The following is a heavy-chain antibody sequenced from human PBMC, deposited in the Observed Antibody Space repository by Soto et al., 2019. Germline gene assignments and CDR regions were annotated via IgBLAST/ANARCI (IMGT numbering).Heavy chain of an antibody. CDR1: GFTFSSYG. D-gene: IGHD2-2*01. CDR3: AKDWGYCSSTSGYPGSF. CDR2: ISYDGSNK. V-gene: IGHV3-30*18. J-gene: IGHJ4*02. Sequence: QVQLVESGGGVVQPGRSLRLSCAASGFTFSSYGMHWVRQAPGKGLEWVAVISYDGSNKYYADSVKGRFTISRDNSKNTLYLQMNSLRAEDTAVYYCAKDWGYCSSTSGYPGSFWGQGTLVTVSS.